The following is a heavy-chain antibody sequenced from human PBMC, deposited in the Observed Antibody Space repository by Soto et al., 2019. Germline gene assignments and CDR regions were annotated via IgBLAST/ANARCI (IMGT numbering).Heavy chain of an antibody. CDR1: GFAVTTNY. CDR3: VSRIPAWVFDY. Sequence: EVRLVESGGGLTQPGGSLRLSCLVSGFAVTTNYMGWVRQAPGRGLEWVAVMYPGGDIHYSDSVKGRFTISRDTSENTLSLRLYSLTGEDTALYFCVSRIPAWVFDYWGQGTMVTVSP. V-gene: IGHV3-53*01. D-gene: IGHD7-27*01. CDR2: MYPGGDI. J-gene: IGHJ4*01.